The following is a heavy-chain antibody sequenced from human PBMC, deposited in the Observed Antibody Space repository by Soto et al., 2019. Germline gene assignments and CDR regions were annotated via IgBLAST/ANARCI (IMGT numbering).Heavy chain of an antibody. CDR2: INHSGST. CDR1: GGSFSGYY. Sequence: QVQLQQWGAGLLKPSETLSLTCAVYGGSFSGYYWSWIRQPPGKGLEWIGEINHSGSTNYNPSLKSRVTISVDTSKNQFSLKLSSVTAADTAVYYCARGRSSSWYSAYYFDYWGQGTLVTVSS. J-gene: IGHJ4*02. D-gene: IGHD6-13*01. V-gene: IGHV4-34*01. CDR3: ARGRSSSWYSAYYFDY.